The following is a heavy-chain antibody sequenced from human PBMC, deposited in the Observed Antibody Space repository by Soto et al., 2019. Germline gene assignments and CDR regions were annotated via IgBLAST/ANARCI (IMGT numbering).Heavy chain of an antibody. CDR2: INHSGST. J-gene: IGHJ5*02. CDR1: GGSFSGYY. CDR3: ARRGTNIVAVPAARPPEPPSNWCLP. Sequence: LSLTCAVYGGSFSGYYWSWIRQPPGKGLEWIGEINHSGSTNYNPSLKSRVTISVDTSKNQFSLKLSSVTAADTAVYYCARRGTNIVAVPAARPPEPPSNWCLPRGQGPLVTV. V-gene: IGHV4-34*01. D-gene: IGHD2-2*01.